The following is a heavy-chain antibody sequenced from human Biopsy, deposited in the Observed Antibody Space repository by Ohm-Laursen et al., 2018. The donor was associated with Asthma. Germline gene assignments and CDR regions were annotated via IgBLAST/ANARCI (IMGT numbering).Heavy chain of an antibody. CDR3: AKSADYYDSTDYLDF. J-gene: IGHJ4*01. Sequence: SSLRLSCAASGFSFDDCAMHWVRQAPGKGLEWVSSISWNSGNIDYADSVKGRFTISRGNAKNSLYLQMQSLRPEDAAFYYCAKSADYYDSTDYLDFWGRGTLVTVSS. V-gene: IGHV3-9*01. D-gene: IGHD3-22*01. CDR2: ISWNSGNI. CDR1: GFSFDDCA.